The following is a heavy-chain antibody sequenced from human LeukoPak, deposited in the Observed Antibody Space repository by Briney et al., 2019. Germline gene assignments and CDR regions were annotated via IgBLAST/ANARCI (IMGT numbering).Heavy chain of an antibody. CDR3: ARGDHIAVAGMGDY. J-gene: IGHJ4*02. CDR2: ISSSGSTI. CDR1: GFTFSSYE. V-gene: IGHV3-48*03. Sequence: PGGSLRLSCAASGFTFSSYEMNWVRQAPGKGLEWVSYISSSGSTIYYADSVKGRFTISRDNAKNSLYLQMNSLRAEDTAVYYCARGDHIAVAGMGDYWGQGTLVTVSS. D-gene: IGHD6-19*01.